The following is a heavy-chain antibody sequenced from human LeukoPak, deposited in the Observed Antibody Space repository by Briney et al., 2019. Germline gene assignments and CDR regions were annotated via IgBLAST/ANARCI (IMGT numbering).Heavy chain of an antibody. Sequence: SETLSLTCTVSGVSIGRHYWSWIRQSPGKGLEWIGCVYNSGTTVYNPSLTGRVTISVDTSKHQSSLTLRSVTAADAAVYYCAEDAYGGKGILVTVSS. V-gene: IGHV4-59*11. CDR2: VYNSGTT. CDR3: AEDAY. CDR1: GVSIGRHY. J-gene: IGHJ4*02.